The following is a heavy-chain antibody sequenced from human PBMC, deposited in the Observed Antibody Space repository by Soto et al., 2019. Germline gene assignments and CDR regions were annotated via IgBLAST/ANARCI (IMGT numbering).Heavy chain of an antibody. CDR2: ISYDGNNK. D-gene: IGHD6-13*01. V-gene: IGHV3-30*03. CDR1: GFTFKIFC. CDR3: ARDLGSSPPGGFDP. J-gene: IGHJ5*02. Sequence: ALRLSCAGPGFTFKIFCMHLVRQGPGKGLEWVAVISYDGNNKFYADSVKGRFTISRDNAKNSLYLQMNSLRAEDTAVYYCARDLGSSPPGGFDPWGQGTLVTVSS.